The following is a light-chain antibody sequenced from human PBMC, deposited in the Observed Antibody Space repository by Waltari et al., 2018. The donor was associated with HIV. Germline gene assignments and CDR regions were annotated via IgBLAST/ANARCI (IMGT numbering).Light chain of an antibody. CDR1: SSNIGSNI. J-gene: IGLJ3*02. V-gene: IGLV1-44*01. CDR3: AAWDDSLNGM. Sequence: QSVLTQPPSVSGTPGQNVTIPCSGSSSNIGSNIVNWYQQLPGAAPKPLIYSNDQRPSGVPDRFSGSKSGTSASLAISGLQSADEADYYCAAWDDSLNGMFGGGTRLTVL. CDR2: SND.